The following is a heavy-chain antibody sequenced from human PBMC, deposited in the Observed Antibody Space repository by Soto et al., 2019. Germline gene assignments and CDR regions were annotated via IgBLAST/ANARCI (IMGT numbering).Heavy chain of an antibody. D-gene: IGHD5-18*01. CDR2: IYYSGST. J-gene: IGHJ4*02. CDR3: ARDPQLWAGFDY. CDR1: GGSISSYY. Sequence: PSETLSLTCTVSGGSISSYYWSWIRQPPGKGLEWIGYIYYSGSTNYNPSLKSRVTISVDTSKNQFSLKLSSVTAADTAVYYCARDPQLWAGFDYWGQGTLVTVSS. V-gene: IGHV4-59*01.